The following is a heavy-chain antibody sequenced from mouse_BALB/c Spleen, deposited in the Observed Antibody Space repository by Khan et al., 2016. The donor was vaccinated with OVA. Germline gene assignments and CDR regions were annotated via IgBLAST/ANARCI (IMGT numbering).Heavy chain of an antibody. CDR1: GYTFTSNT. CDR3: ARRTTGYAMDY. V-gene: IGHV1-4*01. D-gene: IGHD2-14*01. CDR2: INPRSSYT. Sequence: QMQLEESGAELAKPGASVKMSCKTSGYTFTSNTVHWVKQRPGQGLEWIGYINPRSSYTNYNQKFKDKATLTADKSSSTAYMQLSSLTSEDSAVYYCARRTTGYAMDYWGQGTSVTVSS. J-gene: IGHJ4*01.